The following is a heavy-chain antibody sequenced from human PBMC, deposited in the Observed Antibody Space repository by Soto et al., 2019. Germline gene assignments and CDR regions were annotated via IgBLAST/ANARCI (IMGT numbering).Heavy chain of an antibody. V-gene: IGHV4-31*03. CDR2: IYVTGAV. J-gene: IGHJ5*02. D-gene: IGHD2-21*01. CDR1: GAALNSGNYY. Sequence: SETLSLTCSVSGAALNSGNYYWSWIRQVPGKGLEWIGHIYVTGAVDYNPSLRDRITISQDTSERQFSLNLRPVTAADTAVYYCARLRIATNNYKWFDPWGQGTLVTVSS. CDR3: ARLRIATNNYKWFDP.